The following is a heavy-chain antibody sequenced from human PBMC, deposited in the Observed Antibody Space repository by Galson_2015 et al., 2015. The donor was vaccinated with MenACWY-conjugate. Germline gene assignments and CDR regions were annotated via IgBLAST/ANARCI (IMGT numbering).Heavy chain of an antibody. CDR3: ARGGN. CDR2: INEDGSDK. D-gene: IGHD4-23*01. CDR1: GFTFSDYY. V-gene: IGHV3-7*03. J-gene: IGHJ4*01. Sequence: SLRLSCAASGFTFSDYYMSWVRQAPGKGPECVASINEDGSDKSYMDSVKGRFTISRDNAQNSLSLQMNSLSVEDTAVCYCARGGNWGHGTLVTVSS.